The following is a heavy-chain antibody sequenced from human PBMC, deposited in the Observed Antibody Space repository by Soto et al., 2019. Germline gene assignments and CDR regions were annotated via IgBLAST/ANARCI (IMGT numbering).Heavy chain of an antibody. J-gene: IGHJ4*02. V-gene: IGHV3-23*01. CDR1: GFTFSSYA. CDR2: ISASDGTT. Sequence: EVQLLESGGGLVQPGGSLRLSCAASGFTFSSYAMSWVRQAPGKGLEWVSVISASDGTTYYADSVKGRFTISRDNSKNTLYLQMNSLRAEDTAVYYCAKALYGDYGFDYWGQGTLVTVSS. CDR3: AKALYGDYGFDY. D-gene: IGHD4-17*01.